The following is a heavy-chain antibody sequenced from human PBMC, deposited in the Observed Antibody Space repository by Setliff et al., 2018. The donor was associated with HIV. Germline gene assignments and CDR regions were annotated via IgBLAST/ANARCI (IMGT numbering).Heavy chain of an antibody. V-gene: IGHV1-24*01. Sequence: VKVSCKISGYTLTELSIHWVRQAPGKGLEWMANFDPEDGETFYAQKFQGRLTMTEDTSTDTAYMELSSLRSDDTAMYYCATDPGYSSTWYSESFQHWGQGTEVTVSS. J-gene: IGHJ1*01. D-gene: IGHD6-13*01. CDR3: ATDPGYSSTWYSESFQH. CDR2: FDPEDGET. CDR1: GYTLTELS.